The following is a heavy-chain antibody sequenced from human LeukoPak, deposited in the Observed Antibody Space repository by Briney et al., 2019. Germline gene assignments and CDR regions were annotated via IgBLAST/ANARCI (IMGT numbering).Heavy chain of an antibody. Sequence: MASETLSLTCAVYGGSFSGYYWSWIRQPPGKGLEWIGEINYSGSTNYNPSLKSRVTISVDTSKNQFSLKLSSVTAADTAVYYCARIPKSFYYDSSGYMYYLDYWGQGTLVTVSS. CDR3: ARIPKSFYYDSSGYMYYLDY. CDR2: INYSGST. CDR1: GGSFSGYY. V-gene: IGHV4-34*01. J-gene: IGHJ4*02. D-gene: IGHD3-22*01.